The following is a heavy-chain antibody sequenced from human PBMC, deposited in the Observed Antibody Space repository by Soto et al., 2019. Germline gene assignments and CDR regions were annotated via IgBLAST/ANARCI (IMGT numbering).Heavy chain of an antibody. CDR3: TRTIVLVPAAMGYYDSSGYFPFDY. CDR1: GFTFGDYA. D-gene: IGHD3-22*01. V-gene: IGHV3-49*03. Sequence: GGSLRVSWTASGFTFGDYAMSWFRQAPGKGLEWVGFIRSKAYGGTTEYAASVKGRFTISRDDSKSIAYLQMNSLKTEDTAVYYCTRTIVLVPAAMGYYDSSGYFPFDYWGQGTLVTVSS. CDR2: IRSKAYGGTT. J-gene: IGHJ4*02.